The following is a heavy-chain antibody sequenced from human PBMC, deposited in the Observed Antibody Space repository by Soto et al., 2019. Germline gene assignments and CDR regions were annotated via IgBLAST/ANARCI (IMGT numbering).Heavy chain of an antibody. D-gene: IGHD4-17*01. J-gene: IGHJ3*02. V-gene: IGHV3-21*01. CDR3: ARGRTTVTNDAFDI. CDR1: GFTFSSYS. Sequence: EVQLVESGGGLVKPGGSLRLSCAASGFTFSSYSMNWVRQAPGKGLEWVSSISSSSSYIYYADSVKGRFTISRDNAKNSLELQMNSLRAEETAVYYCARGRTTVTNDAFDIWGHGTMVTVSS. CDR2: ISSSSSYI.